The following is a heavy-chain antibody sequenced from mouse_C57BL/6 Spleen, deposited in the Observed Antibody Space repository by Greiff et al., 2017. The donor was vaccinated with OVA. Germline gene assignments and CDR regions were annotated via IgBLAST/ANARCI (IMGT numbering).Heavy chain of an antibody. CDR1: GFTFSSYA. Sequence: EVHLVESGGGLVKPGGSLKLSCAASGFTFSSYAMSWVRQTPEKRLEWVATISDGGSYTYYPDNVKGRFTISRDNAKNNLYLQMSHLKSEDTAMYYCARDGASPFAYWGQGTLVTASA. V-gene: IGHV5-4*01. CDR3: ARDGASPFAY. D-gene: IGHD6-1*01. J-gene: IGHJ3*01. CDR2: ISDGGSYT.